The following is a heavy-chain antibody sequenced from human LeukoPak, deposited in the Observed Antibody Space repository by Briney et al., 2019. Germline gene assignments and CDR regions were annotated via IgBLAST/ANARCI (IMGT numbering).Heavy chain of an antibody. J-gene: IGHJ4*02. CDR3: ARERPYGDYFDY. D-gene: IGHD4-17*01. V-gene: IGHV4-34*01. Sequence: SETLSLTCAVYGGSFSGYYWTWIRQPPGKGLEWIGEINHSGSTNYNPSLKSRVAISVDTSKNQFSLKLSSVTVADTAVYYCARERPYGDYFDYWGQGTLVTVSS. CDR1: GGSFSGYY. CDR2: INHSGST.